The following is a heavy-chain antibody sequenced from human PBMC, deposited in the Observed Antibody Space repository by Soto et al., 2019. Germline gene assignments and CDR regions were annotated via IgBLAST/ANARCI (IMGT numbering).Heavy chain of an antibody. CDR3: ARGLLHDY. Sequence: SETLSLTCTVSVGSSISYYWSWIRQPPGKGLEWIGYIYYSGSTNYNPSLKSRVTISVDTSKNQFSLKLSSVTAADTAVYYCARGLLHDYWGQGTLVTVSS. CDR1: VGSSISYY. J-gene: IGHJ4*02. CDR2: IYYSGST. V-gene: IGHV4-59*01.